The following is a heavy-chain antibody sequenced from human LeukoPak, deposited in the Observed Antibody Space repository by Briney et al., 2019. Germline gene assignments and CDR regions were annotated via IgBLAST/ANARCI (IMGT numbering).Heavy chain of an antibody. CDR3: ARSNYGGHSGVWFDP. J-gene: IGHJ5*02. V-gene: IGHV1-69*01. Sequence: SVKVSCKASGGTFSNYAISWVRQAPGQGLEWMGGILPIFDTGNYAQKFQGRVTVTADASTSTAYMELGSLRSEDTAVYYCARSNYGGHSGVWFDPWGQGTLVTVSS. D-gene: IGHD4-23*01. CDR2: ILPIFDTG. CDR1: GGTFSNYA.